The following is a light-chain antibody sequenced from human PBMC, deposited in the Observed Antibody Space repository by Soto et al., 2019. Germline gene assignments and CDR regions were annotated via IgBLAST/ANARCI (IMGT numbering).Light chain of an antibody. CDR1: QSVSSN. CDR2: GAS. Sequence: IVLTQSPATLSVSPGERATLSCRASQSVSSNLAWYQQKPGQAPRLLIYGASTRATGIPARFSGSGSGTEFTHSISSLQSEDFAVDYCQQYNNWPPWTFGQGTKVEIK. CDR3: QQYNNWPPWT. V-gene: IGKV3-15*01. J-gene: IGKJ1*01.